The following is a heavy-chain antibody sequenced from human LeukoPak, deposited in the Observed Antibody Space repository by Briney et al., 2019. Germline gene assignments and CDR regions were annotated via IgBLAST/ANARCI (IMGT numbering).Heavy chain of an antibody. CDR2: IYYSGST. V-gene: IGHV4-59*01. D-gene: IGHD4-17*01. Sequence: SETLSLTCTVSGGSISSYYWSWIRQPPGKGLEWIGYIYYSGSTNYNPSLKSRVTISVDTSKNQFSLKLSSVTAADTAVYYCASYQPYGDYSFVWGPGTLVTVSS. CDR1: GGSISSYY. CDR3: ASYQPYGDYSFV. J-gene: IGHJ4*02.